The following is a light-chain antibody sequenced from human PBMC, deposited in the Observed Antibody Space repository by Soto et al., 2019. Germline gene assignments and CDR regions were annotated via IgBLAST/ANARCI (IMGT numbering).Light chain of an antibody. V-gene: IGLV2-23*02. Sequence: QSALTQPASVSGSPGQSITISCTGTSSDVGSYNLVSWYQQHPGKAPKLMIYEVSKRPSGVSNRSSGSKSGNTASLTISGLQAEDEADYYCCSYAGSSIPYVFGTGTKLTVL. J-gene: IGLJ1*01. CDR1: SSDVGSYNL. CDR3: CSYAGSSIPYV. CDR2: EVS.